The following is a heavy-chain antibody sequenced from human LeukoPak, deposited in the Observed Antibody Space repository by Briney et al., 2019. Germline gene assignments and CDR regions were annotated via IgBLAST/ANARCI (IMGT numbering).Heavy chain of an antibody. Sequence: GGSLRLSCAASGFTFSSYGMHWVRQAPGKGLEWVANIKTDAGEKYYADSVKGRFTISRDNAKMSLYLQMNSLRVEDTAVYYCATYSTRNAREFQSWGQGTLVTVSS. J-gene: IGHJ1*01. D-gene: IGHD4-11*01. CDR1: GFTFSSYG. V-gene: IGHV3-7*01. CDR3: ATYSTRNAREFQS. CDR2: IKTDAGEK.